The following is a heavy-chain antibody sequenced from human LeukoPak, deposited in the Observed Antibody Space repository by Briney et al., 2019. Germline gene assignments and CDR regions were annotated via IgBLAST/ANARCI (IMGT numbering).Heavy chain of an antibody. D-gene: IGHD6-6*01. CDR3: AKDPEYSSSSYVDY. V-gene: IGHV3-23*01. Sequence: PGGSLRLSCAASGFTFSSYAMSWVRQAPGKGLEWVSAISGSGGSTYYADSVKGRFTISRDNSKNTLYLQMNSLRAEDTAVYYCAKDPEYSSSSYVDYWGQGTLVTVSS. CDR2: ISGSGGST. CDR1: GFTFSSYA. J-gene: IGHJ4*02.